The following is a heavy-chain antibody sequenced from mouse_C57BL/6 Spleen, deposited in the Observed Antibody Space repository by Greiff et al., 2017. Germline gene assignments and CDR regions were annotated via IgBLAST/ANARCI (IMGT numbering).Heavy chain of an antibody. CDR3: ARHYDGYYEDAMDY. J-gene: IGHJ4*01. D-gene: IGHD2-3*01. V-gene: IGHV1-9*01. Sequence: QVQLQQSGAELMKPGASVKLSCKATGYTFTGYWIEWVKQRPGHGLEWIGEILAGSGSTNYNEKFKGKATFTADTSSNTAYMQLSSLTTEDSAIYYGARHYDGYYEDAMDYWGQGASVTAS. CDR1: GYTFTGYW. CDR2: ILAGSGST.